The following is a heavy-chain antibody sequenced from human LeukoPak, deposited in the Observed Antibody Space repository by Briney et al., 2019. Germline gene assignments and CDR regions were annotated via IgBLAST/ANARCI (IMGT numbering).Heavy chain of an antibody. Sequence: PGGSLRLSCVASGFTFSSHAVTWVRQAPGKGLEWVSGISYSGSYTYYADSVKGRFTTSRDTSKNTVYLQMSSLRDEDTAVYYCAKDPRIAVAGTGSGYFDLWGRGTLVTASS. CDR2: ISYSGSYT. CDR3: AKDPRIAVAGTGSGYFDL. CDR1: GFTFSSHA. V-gene: IGHV3-23*01. D-gene: IGHD6-19*01. J-gene: IGHJ2*01.